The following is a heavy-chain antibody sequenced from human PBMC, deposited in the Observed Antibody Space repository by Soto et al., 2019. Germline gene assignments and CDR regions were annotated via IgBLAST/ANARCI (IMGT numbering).Heavy chain of an antibody. V-gene: IGHV1-18*04. Sequence: ASVKVSCKASGYTITSYGISWVRRAPGQGPEWMGWISAYNGNTNYAQKLQGRVTMTTDTSTNTAYMELSSLRSEDTAVYYCARYHPGYSYDYWGQGTLVTVSS. CDR1: GYTITSYG. J-gene: IGHJ4*02. CDR2: ISAYNGNT. D-gene: IGHD5-18*01. CDR3: ARYHPGYSYDY.